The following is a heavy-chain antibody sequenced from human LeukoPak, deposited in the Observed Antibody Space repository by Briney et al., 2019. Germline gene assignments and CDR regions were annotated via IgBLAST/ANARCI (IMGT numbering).Heavy chain of an antibody. CDR1: GYTFTSYD. V-gene: IGHV1-8*01. CDR3: ARQLAAAGNYYYYYGMDV. Sequence: ASVKVSCKASGYTFTSYDTNWVRQATGQGLEWMGWMNPNSGNTGYAQKFQGRVTMTRNTTISTAYMELSSLRSEDTAVYYCARQLAAAGNYYYYYGMDVWGQGTTVTVSS. D-gene: IGHD6-13*01. J-gene: IGHJ6*02. CDR2: MNPNSGNT.